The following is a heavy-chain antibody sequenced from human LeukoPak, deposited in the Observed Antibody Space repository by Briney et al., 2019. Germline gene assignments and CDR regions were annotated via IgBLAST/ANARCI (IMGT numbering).Heavy chain of an antibody. CDR2: IYPGDSDT. CDR1: GYSFNNYW. J-gene: IGHJ4*02. Sequence: GESLKISCKTSGYSFNNYWIGWVRQMPGKGLEWMGIIYPGDSDTRYSPSFQGQVTISADKSISTAYLQWSSLKASDTAMYYCARNVDTAMGFYFDYWGQGTLVTVSS. CDR3: ARNVDTAMGFYFDY. V-gene: IGHV5-51*01. D-gene: IGHD5-18*01.